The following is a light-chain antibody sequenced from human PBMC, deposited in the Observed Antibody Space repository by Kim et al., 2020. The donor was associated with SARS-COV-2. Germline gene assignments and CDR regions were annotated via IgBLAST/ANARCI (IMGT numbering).Light chain of an antibody. V-gene: IGLV3-1*01. J-gene: IGLJ1*01. CDR2: QDT. Sequence: VSPGQTATSTCSGANLGDKYVCWYQQRPGQSPVLVIHQDTQRPSGIPERFSASNSGDTATLTISGTQDIDEADYYCQAWDSHTLYVFGPGTKVTVL. CDR3: QAWDSHTLYV. CDR1: NLGDKY.